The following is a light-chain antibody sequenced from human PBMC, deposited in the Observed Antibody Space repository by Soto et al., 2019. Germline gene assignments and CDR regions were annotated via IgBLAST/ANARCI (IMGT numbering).Light chain of an antibody. V-gene: IGLV2-14*01. Sequence: QSALTQPASVSGSPGQSITISCTGTSSDVGGYIYVSWYQQHPGKAPKLMIYDVSNRPSGVSNRFSGSKSGNTASLTISGLQAEDEADYSCSSYTSSSTLVFGGGTKLTVL. CDR3: SSYTSSSTLV. CDR2: DVS. CDR1: SSDVGGYIY. J-gene: IGLJ2*01.